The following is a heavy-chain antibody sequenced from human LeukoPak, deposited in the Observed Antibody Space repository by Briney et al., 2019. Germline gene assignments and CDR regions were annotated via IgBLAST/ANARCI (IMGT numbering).Heavy chain of an antibody. J-gene: IGHJ4*02. Sequence: PSETLSLTCTVSGDSIRDYHCNWIRQSPGKGLEWIGNISYSGSPKYNPSLKSRVTISVDTAKNHLSVNLTSVTDADTAVYYCARDKHLGFSSGTKYYPYYFDSWGQGIQVTVSS. V-gene: IGHV4-59*01. CDR1: GDSIRDYH. D-gene: IGHD2-2*03. CDR2: ISYSGSP. CDR3: ARDKHLGFSSGTKYYPYYFDS.